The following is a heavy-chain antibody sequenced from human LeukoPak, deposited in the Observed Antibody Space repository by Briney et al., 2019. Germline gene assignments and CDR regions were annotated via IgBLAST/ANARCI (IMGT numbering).Heavy chain of an antibody. CDR2: INHSGST. D-gene: IGHD2-15*01. Sequence: PSETLSLTCAVYGGFFRGYYWSWIRQPPGKGLEWIGEINHSGSTNYNPSLKSRVTISVDTSKNQFSLKLSSVTAADTAVYYCASMMVAATHWFDPWGQGTLVTVSS. V-gene: IGHV4-34*01. CDR1: GGFFRGYY. J-gene: IGHJ5*02. CDR3: ASMMVAATHWFDP.